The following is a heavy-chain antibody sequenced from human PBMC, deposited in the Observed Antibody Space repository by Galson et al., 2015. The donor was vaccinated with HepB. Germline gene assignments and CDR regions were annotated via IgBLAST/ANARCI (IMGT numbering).Heavy chain of an antibody. CDR3: ASSGYCSGGSCYPGGDYYYYMDV. J-gene: IGHJ6*03. D-gene: IGHD2-15*01. Sequence: SVKVSCKASGGTFSSYAISWVRQAPGQGLEWMGGIIPILGIANYAQKFQGRVTITADKSTSTAYMELSSLRSEDTAVYYCASSGYCSGGSCYPGGDYYYYMDVWGKGTTVTVSS. CDR2: IIPILGIA. CDR1: GGTFSSYA. V-gene: IGHV1-69*10.